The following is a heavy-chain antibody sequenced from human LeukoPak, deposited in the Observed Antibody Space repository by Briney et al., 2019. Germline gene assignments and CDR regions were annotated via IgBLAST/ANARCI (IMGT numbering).Heavy chain of an antibody. D-gene: IGHD3-3*01. Sequence: PGGSLRLSCAASGFTFSSYWMHWVRQAPGKGLVWVSRINSDGSSTSYADSVKGRFTISRDNAKNTLYLQMNSLRAEDTAVYYCAREETYYDFWSGNYYYYYMDVWGKGTTATVSS. CDR3: AREETYYDFWSGNYYYYYMDV. V-gene: IGHV3-74*01. CDR1: GFTFSSYW. CDR2: INSDGSST. J-gene: IGHJ6*03.